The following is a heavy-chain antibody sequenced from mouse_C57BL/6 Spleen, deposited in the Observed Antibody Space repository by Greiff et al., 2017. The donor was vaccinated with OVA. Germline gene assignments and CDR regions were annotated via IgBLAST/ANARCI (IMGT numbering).Heavy chain of an antibody. J-gene: IGHJ3*01. V-gene: IGHV1-64*01. D-gene: IGHD1-1*01. CDR2: IHPNSGST. CDR1: GYTFTSYW. CDR3: AREGATVKGFAY. Sequence: VQLQQPGAELVKPGASVKLSCKASGYTFTSYWMHWVKQRPGQGLEWIGMIHPNSGSTNYNEKFKSKATLTVDKSSSTAYMQLSSLTSEDSAVYYCAREGATVKGFAYWGQGTLVTVSA.